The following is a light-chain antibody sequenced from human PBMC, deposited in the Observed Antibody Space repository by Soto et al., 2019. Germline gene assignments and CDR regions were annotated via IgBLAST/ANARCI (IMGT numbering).Light chain of an antibody. Sequence: DIQMTQSPSSLSASVGDRVTITCRASQSISSYLNWYQQKPGKAPKLLIYAASILQSGVPSRFSGSGSGTDFSLTISSLQPDDFATYYCQQSYSTLALTFGGGTKVEIK. CDR3: QQSYSTLALT. V-gene: IGKV1-39*01. CDR1: QSISSY. J-gene: IGKJ4*01. CDR2: AAS.